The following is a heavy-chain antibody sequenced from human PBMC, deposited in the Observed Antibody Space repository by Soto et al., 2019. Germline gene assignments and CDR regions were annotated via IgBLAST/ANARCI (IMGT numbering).Heavy chain of an antibody. CDR3: ARTFDYYGMDV. J-gene: IGHJ6*02. Sequence: SETLSLTCAVSGYSIASGYYWAWIRQSPGKGLEWIGSIYHAGSVYYNPSLNSRVAVSLDTSKNHFSLKLTSVTAADTAVYYCARTFDYYGMDVWGQGTTVTVPS. CDR2: IYHAGSV. V-gene: IGHV4-38-2*01. CDR1: GYSIASGYY.